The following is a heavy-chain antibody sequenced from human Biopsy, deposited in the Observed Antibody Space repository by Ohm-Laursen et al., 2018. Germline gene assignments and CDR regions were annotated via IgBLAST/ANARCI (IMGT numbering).Heavy chain of an antibody. CDR1: GGSIISYY. CDR2: VYNGGIT. J-gene: IGHJ5*02. CDR3: ARTPRDSFWSGSYKRGLWFDP. D-gene: IGHD3-3*01. V-gene: IGHV4-59*01. Sequence: ILSLTCTVSGGSIISYYWTWIRQTPGKGLEWIGHVYNGGITNYNPSLKSRVTISKDTSKNQFSLQLSSVTAADTAVYYCARTPRDSFWSGSYKRGLWFDPWGQGTLVTVSS.